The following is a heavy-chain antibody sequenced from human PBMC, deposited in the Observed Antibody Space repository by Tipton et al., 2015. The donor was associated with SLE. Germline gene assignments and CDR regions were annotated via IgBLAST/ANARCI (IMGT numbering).Heavy chain of an antibody. CDR1: GGSISSYY. D-gene: IGHD6-13*01. CDR2: IYYSGST. Sequence: TLSLTCTVSGGSISSYYWSWIRQPPGKGLEWIGYIYYSGSTNYNPSLKSRVTISVDTSKNQFSLKLSSVTAADTAVYYCATYSSSWYWFDPWGQGTLVTVSS. CDR3: ATYSSSWYWFDP. J-gene: IGHJ5*02. V-gene: IGHV4-59*12.